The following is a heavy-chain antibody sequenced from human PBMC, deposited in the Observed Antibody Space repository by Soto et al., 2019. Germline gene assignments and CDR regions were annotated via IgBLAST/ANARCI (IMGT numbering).Heavy chain of an antibody. Sequence: SVKVSCKASGVTFSSYAISWVRQAPGQGLEWMGGIIPIFGTANYAQKFQGRVTITADESTSTAYMELSSLRSEDTAVYYCARGPITQHQSSGSFDYWGQGTLVTVSS. CDR3: ARGPITQHQSSGSFDY. CDR1: GVTFSSYA. D-gene: IGHD1-26*01. J-gene: IGHJ4*02. V-gene: IGHV1-69*13. CDR2: IIPIFGTA.